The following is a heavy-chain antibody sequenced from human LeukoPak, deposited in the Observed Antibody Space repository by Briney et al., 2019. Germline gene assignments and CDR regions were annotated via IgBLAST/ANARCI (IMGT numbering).Heavy chain of an antibody. D-gene: IGHD6-19*01. CDR2: IYYTENT. CDR1: GGSISSRNYY. V-gene: IGHV4-39*01. Sequence: SETLSLTCTVSGGSISSRNYYWGWVRQSPGRGLEWVGSIYYTENTYYNPSLESRVTISVDASKNQFSLKLRSVTAADTAQYYCARQISDYYYYYMDVWGTGTTVTVSS. CDR3: ARQISDYYYYYMDV. J-gene: IGHJ6*03.